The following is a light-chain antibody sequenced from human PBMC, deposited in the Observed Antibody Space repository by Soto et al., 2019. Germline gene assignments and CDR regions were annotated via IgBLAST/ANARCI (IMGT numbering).Light chain of an antibody. J-gene: IGKJ5*01. CDR3: QHRSIWPVS. CDR2: DAS. V-gene: IGKV3D-20*02. Sequence: EMVLAESPGTLSLSPGEIATLSCRASQTVSSSYLAWYQQKPGLAPRLLIYDASSRATGIPDRFSGSGSGTDFTLTISRLEPEDFEVYYCQHRSIWPVSFGQGTRLEI. CDR1: QTVSSSY.